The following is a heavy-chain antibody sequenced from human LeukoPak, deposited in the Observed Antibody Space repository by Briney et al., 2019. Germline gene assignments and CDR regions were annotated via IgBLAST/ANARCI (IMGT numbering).Heavy chain of an antibody. D-gene: IGHD1-26*01. CDR3: ARVTGSIDY. J-gene: IGHJ4*02. CDR1: GYTFTSYD. V-gene: IGHV1-8*01. CDR2: TNPKSGNT. Sequence: GASVKVSCKASGYTFTSYDINWVRQATGQGLEWMGWTNPKSGNTGYAQKFQGRVTMTRSTSISTAYMELSSLGSEDTAVYYCARVTGSIDYWGQGTLVTVSS.